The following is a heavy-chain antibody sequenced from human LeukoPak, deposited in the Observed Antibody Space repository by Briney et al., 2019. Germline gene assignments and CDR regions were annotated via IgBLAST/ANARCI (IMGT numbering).Heavy chain of an antibody. CDR3: ARGIRTGSSGPQRWFDP. CDR1: GGTFSSYA. J-gene: IGHJ5*02. Sequence: GASVKVSCKASGGTFSSYAISWVRQAPGQGLEWMGGIIPIFGTANYAQKFQGRVTITADESTSTAYMELSSLRSEDTAVYYCARGIRTGSSGPQRWFDPWGQGTLVTVSS. CDR2: IIPIFGTA. V-gene: IGHV1-69*13. D-gene: IGHD3-22*01.